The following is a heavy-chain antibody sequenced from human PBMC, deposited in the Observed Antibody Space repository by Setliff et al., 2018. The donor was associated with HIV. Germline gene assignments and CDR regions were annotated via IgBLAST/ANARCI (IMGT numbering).Heavy chain of an antibody. CDR3: ARERSLITNRRYFDS. CDR2: IYHTGRT. V-gene: IGHV4-4*02. CDR1: GGSISDDKW. D-gene: IGHD3-16*01. Sequence: TLSLTCAVSGGSISDDKWWDWVRQPPGKGLEWIGEIYHTGRTNYDSSLKSRVTMSVDTSKNQFSLKVSSVTAADTAVYYCARERSLITNRRYFDSWGQGTLVTVSS. J-gene: IGHJ4*02.